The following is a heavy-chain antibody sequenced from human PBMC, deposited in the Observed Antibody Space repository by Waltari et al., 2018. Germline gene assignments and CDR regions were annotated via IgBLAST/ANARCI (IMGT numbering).Heavy chain of an antibody. CDR2: LKSKAEGGTT. V-gene: IGHV3-15*01. J-gene: IGHJ4*02. Sequence: EVQLVESGGGLVKPGDSLRLSCLASGFIFANARINWVRQAPGKGLEWVGRLKSKAEGGTTDYAAPVKGRFAISRDDSKDTAYLQMNSLKTEDTAMYFCTTEGGRTWPMYWGQGTLVTVSS. D-gene: IGHD2-2*01. CDR1: GFIFANAR. CDR3: TTEGGRTWPMY.